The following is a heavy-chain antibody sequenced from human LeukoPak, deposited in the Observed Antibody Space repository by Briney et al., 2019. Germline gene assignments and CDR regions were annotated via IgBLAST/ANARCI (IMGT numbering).Heavy chain of an antibody. Sequence: PGGSLRLSCAASGFTFSSYGMHWVRQAPGKGLEWVAFIWYDGSNKYYADSVKGRFTISRDNSKNTLYLQMNSLRAEDTAVYYCVRDIVGSTGTDYWGQGTLVTVSS. D-gene: IGHD1-26*01. J-gene: IGHJ4*02. V-gene: IGHV3-30*02. CDR2: IWYDGSNK. CDR3: VRDIVGSTGTDY. CDR1: GFTFSSYG.